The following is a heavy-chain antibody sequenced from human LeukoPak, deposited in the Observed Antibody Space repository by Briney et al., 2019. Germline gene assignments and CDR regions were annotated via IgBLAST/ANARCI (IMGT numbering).Heavy chain of an antibody. CDR2: IYTSGST. CDR1: GGSISSYY. D-gene: IGHD2-15*01. CDR3: ASGLEDVYCSSGSCYYYYYYYMDV. J-gene: IGHJ6*03. Sequence: SETLSLTCTVSGGSISSYYWSWIRQPPGKGLEWIGYIYTSGSTNYNPSLKSRVTISVDTSKNQFSLKLSSVTAADTAVYYCASGLEDVYCSSGSCYYYYYYYMDVWGKGTTVTVSS. V-gene: IGHV4-4*09.